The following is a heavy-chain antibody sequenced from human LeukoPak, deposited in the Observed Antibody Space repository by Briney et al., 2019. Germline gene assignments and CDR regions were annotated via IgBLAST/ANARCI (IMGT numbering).Heavy chain of an antibody. V-gene: IGHV4-39*01. CDR1: GGSISSSSYS. CDR3: ARHKVYGSGGFYFDY. Sequence: SETLSLTCSVSGGSISSSSYSWGWIRQPPGKGLEWIGSIYYSGNTQYNPSLKSRVTISVDTSKNQFSRKLSSVTAADTALYYCARHKVYGSGGFYFDYWGQGTLVTVSS. CDR2: IYYSGNT. J-gene: IGHJ4*02. D-gene: IGHD3-10*01.